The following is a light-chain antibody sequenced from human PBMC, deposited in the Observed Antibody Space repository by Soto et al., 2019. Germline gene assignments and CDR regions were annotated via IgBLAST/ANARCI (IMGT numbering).Light chain of an antibody. CDR3: QSYDSSLSLVV. CDR2: GNS. CDR1: SSNIGAGYD. V-gene: IGLV1-40*01. J-gene: IGLJ2*01. Sequence: QSVPTQPPSVSGAPGQRVTISCTGSSSNIGAGYDVHWYQQLPGTAPKLLIYGNSNRPSGVPDRFSGSKSGTSASLAITGLQAEDEADYYCQSYDSSLSLVVFGGGTKLTVL.